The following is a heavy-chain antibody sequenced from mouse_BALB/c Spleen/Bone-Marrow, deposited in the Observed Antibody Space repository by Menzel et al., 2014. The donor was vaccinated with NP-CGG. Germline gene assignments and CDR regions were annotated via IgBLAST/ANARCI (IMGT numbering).Heavy chain of an antibody. D-gene: IGHD1-1*01. CDR3: ARDDYGRGY. CDR1: GFTFTDYY. V-gene: IGHV7-3*02. J-gene: IGHJ2*01. Sequence: EVKLLESGGGLVQPGGSLRLSCATSGFTFTDYYMSWVRQPPGKALEWLGFIRNKANGYTTEYSASVKGRFTISRDNSQSILYLQMNTLRAEDSATCYCARDDYGRGYWGQGTTLTVSS. CDR2: IRNKANGYTT.